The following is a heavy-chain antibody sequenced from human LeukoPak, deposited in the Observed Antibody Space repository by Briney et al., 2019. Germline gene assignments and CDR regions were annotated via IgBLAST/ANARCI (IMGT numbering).Heavy chain of an antibody. CDR2: INAGNGNT. J-gene: IGHJ4*02. Sequence: ASVKVSCKASGYTFTSYAMHWVRQAPGQRLEWMGWINAGNGNTKYSQKFQGRVTITRDTSASTAYMELSSLRSGDTAVYYCARDLEGGSYGPGYWGQGTLVTVSS. D-gene: IGHD5-18*01. CDR1: GYTFTSYA. V-gene: IGHV1-3*01. CDR3: ARDLEGGSYGPGY.